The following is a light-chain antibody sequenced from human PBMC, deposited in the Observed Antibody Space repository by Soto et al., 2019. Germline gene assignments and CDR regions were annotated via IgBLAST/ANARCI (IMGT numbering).Light chain of an antibody. V-gene: IGKV3-15*01. Sequence: MPQSPDTLYVSPGERVTLSCMASQSVSDKLAWYQQKPGQGPRLLVYRASTRTLGIPARFSGSESGTEFTLTISSLQSEDFAIYYCQQYNTWPITFGQGTRLEIK. CDR2: RAS. CDR3: QQYNTWPIT. J-gene: IGKJ5*01. CDR1: QSVSDK.